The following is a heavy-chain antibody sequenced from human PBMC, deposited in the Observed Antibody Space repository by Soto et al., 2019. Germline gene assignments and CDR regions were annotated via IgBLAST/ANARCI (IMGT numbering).Heavy chain of an antibody. CDR3: VIRRITRIHPFDS. Sequence: PSETLSLTCTVSGGSITSGGSYWTWIRQLPGKGLEWIGYINFSGNTDYNPSLNSRVTISVDTSKSQFSLKLNSVTAADTAVYFCVIRRITRIHPFDSWRPGILDSVS. CDR2: INFSGNT. J-gene: IGHJ4*01. D-gene: IGHD1-20*01. CDR1: GGSITSGGSY. V-gene: IGHV4-31*03.